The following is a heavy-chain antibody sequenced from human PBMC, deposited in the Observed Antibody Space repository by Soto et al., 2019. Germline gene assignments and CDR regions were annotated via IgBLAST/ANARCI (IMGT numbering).Heavy chain of an antibody. CDR2: IIPILGIA. V-gene: IGHV1-69*02. Sequence: ASVKVSCKASGGTFSSYTISWVRQAPGQGLEWMGRIIPILGIANYAQKFQGRVTITADKSTSTAYMELSSLRSEDTAVYYCARGVAAGFRIGINWFDPWGPGTRVTVSS. D-gene: IGHD6-13*01. CDR1: GGTFSSYT. CDR3: ARGVAAGFRIGINWFDP. J-gene: IGHJ5*02.